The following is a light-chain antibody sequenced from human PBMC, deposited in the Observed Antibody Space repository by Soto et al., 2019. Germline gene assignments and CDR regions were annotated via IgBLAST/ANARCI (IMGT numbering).Light chain of an antibody. J-gene: IGLJ1*01. CDR2: DVS. Sequence: QSALTQPRSVSGSPGQSVTISCTGTSSDVGAYDYVSWYQHHPGKAPKVTIYDVSKRPSGVSDRFSGSKSGNTASLTISGLQPEDEADYYCSSFVGPYTYVFGTGTKVTVL. CDR1: SSDVGAYDY. CDR3: SSFVGPYTYV. V-gene: IGLV2-11*01.